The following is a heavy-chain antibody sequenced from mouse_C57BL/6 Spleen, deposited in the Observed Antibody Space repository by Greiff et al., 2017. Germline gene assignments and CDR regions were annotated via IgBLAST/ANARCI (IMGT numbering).Heavy chain of an antibody. D-gene: IGHD2-5*01. Sequence: EVKVVESGGGLVKPGGSLKLSCAASGFTFSDYGMHWVRQAPEKGLEWVAYISSGSSTIYYADTVKGRFTISRDNAKNTLFLQMTSLRSEDTAMYYCAKGNSNYVAWFAYWGQETLVTVSA. CDR3: AKGNSNYVAWFAY. J-gene: IGHJ3*01. CDR1: GFTFSDYG. CDR2: ISSGSSTI. V-gene: IGHV5-17*01.